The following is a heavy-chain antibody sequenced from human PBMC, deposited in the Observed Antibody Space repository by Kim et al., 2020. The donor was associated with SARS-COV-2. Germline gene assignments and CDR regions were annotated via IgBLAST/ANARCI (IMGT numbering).Heavy chain of an antibody. J-gene: IGHJ6*02. CDR1: GFTFGDYG. Sequence: GGSLRLSCVASGFTFGDYGMHWVRQAPGKGLEWVSGISWNSAAIGYADSMKGRFSISRDNAKNSLYLQMSSLRAEDTALYYCAKVLYYGDYYYYGMDVWGQGTLVTVSS. CDR3: AKVLYYGDYYYYGMDV. V-gene: IGHV3-9*01. CDR2: ISWNSAAI. D-gene: IGHD4-17*01.